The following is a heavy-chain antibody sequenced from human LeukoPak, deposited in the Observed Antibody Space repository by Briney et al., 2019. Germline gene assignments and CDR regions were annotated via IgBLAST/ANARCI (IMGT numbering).Heavy chain of an antibody. J-gene: IGHJ5*02. V-gene: IGHV5-51*01. CDR2: IYPGDSDT. CDR3: ARSVSGRVVVIENWFDP. Sequence: GESLKTSCKGSGYSFTSYWIGWVRQMPGKGLEWMGIIYPGDSDTRYSPSFQGQVTISADKSISTAYLQWSSLKASDTAMYYCARSVSGRVVVIENWFDPWGQGTLVTVSS. D-gene: IGHD3-22*01. CDR1: GYSFTSYW.